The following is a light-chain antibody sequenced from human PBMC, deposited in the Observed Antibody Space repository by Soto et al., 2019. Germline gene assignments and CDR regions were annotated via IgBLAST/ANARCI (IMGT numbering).Light chain of an antibody. CDR3: QQYGYAPNT. CDR2: GAS. CDR1: RSVNSRY. Sequence: EIVLTQSPGTLSLSPGERATLSCRASRSVNSRYLAWYQQKPGQAPRLLIYGASSRATGIPDRFSGSGSGTDFTLTTSRLEPGDFAVYYGQQYGYAPNTFGQGTKLEIK. V-gene: IGKV3-20*01. J-gene: IGKJ2*01.